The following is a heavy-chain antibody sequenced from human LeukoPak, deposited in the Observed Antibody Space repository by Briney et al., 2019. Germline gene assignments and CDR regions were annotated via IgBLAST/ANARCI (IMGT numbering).Heavy chain of an antibody. CDR1: GFIFSDYG. J-gene: IGHJ4*02. D-gene: IGHD3-10*01. CDR2: IWSDGSNT. CDR3: AKDPYGSGSYGYYFDY. V-gene: IGHV3-30*02. Sequence: GGSLRLSCAASGFIFSDYGMHWVRQAPGKGLEWVALIWSDGSNTYYIDSVKGRFTISRDNSKNTLYLQMNSLRPEDTAVYYCAKDPYGSGSYGYYFDYWGQGTLVTVSS.